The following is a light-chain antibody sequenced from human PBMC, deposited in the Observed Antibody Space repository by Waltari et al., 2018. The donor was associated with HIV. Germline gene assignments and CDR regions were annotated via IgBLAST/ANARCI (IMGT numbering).Light chain of an antibody. CDR3: QVWDSGVL. CDR1: NIGSKR. V-gene: IGLV3-21*04. CDR2: YNN. Sequence: SYVLTQPPSVSVAPGKTARITCGGNNIGSKRVHWYQQKPGQAPVLVIYYNNDRPSGIPVRFSGSNSGNTATLTISRVEAGDEANYYCQVWDSGVLFGGGTKLTVL. J-gene: IGLJ2*01.